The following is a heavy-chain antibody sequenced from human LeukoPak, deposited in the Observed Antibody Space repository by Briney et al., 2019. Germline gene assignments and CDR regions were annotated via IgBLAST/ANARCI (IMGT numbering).Heavy chain of an antibody. Sequence: SETLSLTCAVSGGSISSRGYYWSWIRQHPGKGLEWIGYIYYSGSTYYNPSLKSRVTISVDTSKDQFSLKLSSVTAADTAVYYCARGYGDYVSGGSFDYWGQGTLVTVSS. CDR1: GGSISSRGYY. CDR2: IYYSGST. J-gene: IGHJ4*02. CDR3: ARGYGDYVSGGSFDY. D-gene: IGHD4-17*01. V-gene: IGHV4-31*11.